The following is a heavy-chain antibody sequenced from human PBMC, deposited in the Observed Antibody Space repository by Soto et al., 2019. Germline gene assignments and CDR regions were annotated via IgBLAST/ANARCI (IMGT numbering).Heavy chain of an antibody. Sequence: EVQLVESGGGLVKPGGSLRLSCAASGFTFSNAWMNWVRQAPGKGLEWVGRLKSKTDGGTTDYAAPVKGRFTISRDDSKNTLYLQMNSLKTEDTAVYYCTTDIVVVPAARIADYWGQVTLVTVSS. CDR3: TTDIVVVPAARIADY. CDR1: GFTFSNAW. V-gene: IGHV3-15*07. J-gene: IGHJ4*02. CDR2: LKSKTDGGTT. D-gene: IGHD2-2*01.